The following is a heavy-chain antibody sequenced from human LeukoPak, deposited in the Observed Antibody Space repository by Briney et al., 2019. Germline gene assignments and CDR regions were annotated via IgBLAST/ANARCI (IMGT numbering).Heavy chain of an antibody. CDR3: AKGAGSGSYYLFDY. V-gene: IGHV3-48*02. CDR1: GFTFSTYT. D-gene: IGHD3-10*01. CDR2: ISSGSSTI. J-gene: IGHJ4*02. Sequence: GGSLRLSCAASGFTFSTYTMNWVRQAPGKGLEWVSSISSGSSTILYADSVKGRFTISRDSAKNSLYVQMNSLRDEDTAVYYCAKGAGSGSYYLFDYWGQGTLVTVSS.